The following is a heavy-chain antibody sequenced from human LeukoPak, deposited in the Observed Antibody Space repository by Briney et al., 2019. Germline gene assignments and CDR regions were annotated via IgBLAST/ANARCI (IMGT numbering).Heavy chain of an antibody. J-gene: IGHJ4*02. V-gene: IGHV3-23*01. CDR2: ASYYVGKQ. D-gene: IGHD1-1*01. Sequence: GGSLRLSCPASGFTFSDYAMSWVRQAPGKGLEWVSTASYYVGKQYHADSVRGRFTVYRDNSRNTVSLQMSSLRVEDTGIYYCAKAGIGADGAGFLCEYWGQGTLVTVSS. CDR3: AKAGIGADGAGFLCEY. CDR1: GFTFSDYA.